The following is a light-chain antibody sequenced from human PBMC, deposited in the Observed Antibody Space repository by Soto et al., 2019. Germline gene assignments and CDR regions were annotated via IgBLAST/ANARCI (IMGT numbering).Light chain of an antibody. J-gene: IGLJ1*01. Sequence: QSVLTQPASVSGSPGQSITISCTGTSSDVGGYNYVSWYQQHPGKAPKLMIYDVSIRPSGVSNRFSGSNSGNTASLTISGLQAEDEADYYCSSYTSSSTLLYVFGTGTKLTVL. V-gene: IGLV2-14*01. CDR1: SSDVGGYNY. CDR3: SSYTSSSTLLYV. CDR2: DVS.